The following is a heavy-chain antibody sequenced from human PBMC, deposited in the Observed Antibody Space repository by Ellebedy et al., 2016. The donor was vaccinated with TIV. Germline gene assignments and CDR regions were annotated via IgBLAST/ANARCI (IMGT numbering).Heavy chain of an antibody. CDR1: GFTVSSNY. CDR2: IYSGGST. V-gene: IGHV3-66*01. Sequence: GESLKISCAASGFTVSSNYMSWVRQAPGKGLEWVSVIYSGGSTYYADSVKGRFTISRDNSKNTLYLQMNSLRAEDTAVYYCARRHDFWSGYSDIWGQGTMVTVSS. D-gene: IGHD3-3*01. J-gene: IGHJ3*02. CDR3: ARRHDFWSGYSDI.